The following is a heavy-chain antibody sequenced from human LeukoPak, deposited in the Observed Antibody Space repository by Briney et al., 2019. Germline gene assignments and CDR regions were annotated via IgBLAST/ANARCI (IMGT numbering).Heavy chain of an antibody. CDR2: IDPSDSYT. Sequence: GESLKTSGKGSGYSFTSYWVTWVSQMPGKGLEWMRRIDPSDSYTNYSTSFRGHVTISVDKPISTAYLQWSSLKASDTAMYYCARSGYEGDYWGQGTLVTVSS. D-gene: IGHD3-3*01. CDR1: GYSFTSYW. CDR3: ARSGYEGDY. J-gene: IGHJ4*02. V-gene: IGHV5-10-1*01.